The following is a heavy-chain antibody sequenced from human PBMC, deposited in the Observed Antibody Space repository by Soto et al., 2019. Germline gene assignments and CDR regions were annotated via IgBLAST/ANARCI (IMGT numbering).Heavy chain of an antibody. CDR3: TRSDDMDV. V-gene: IGHV3-48*02. Sequence: SCAASGFSVIGYSLNWVRQAPGKGLEWVSNISSSSRSIFYTDSVKGRFTISRDNARNSLYLQMDSLRDEDTAVYYCTRSDDMDVWGQGTTVTVSS. CDR1: GFSVIGYS. J-gene: IGHJ6*02. D-gene: IGHD1-1*01. CDR2: ISSSSRSI.